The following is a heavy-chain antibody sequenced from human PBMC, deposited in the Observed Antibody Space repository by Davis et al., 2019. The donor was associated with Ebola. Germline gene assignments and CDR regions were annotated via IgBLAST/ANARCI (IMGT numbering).Heavy chain of an antibody. D-gene: IGHD6-13*01. J-gene: IGHJ4*02. Sequence: ASVKVSCKTSGYTFTNYGITWVRQAPGQGLEWMGWINPHNGNTNYAQNVQGRVTMTTDTSTSTAYMEVGTLRSDDTAVYYCARDPKVAALDYWGQGTLVTVSS. CDR3: ARDPKVAALDY. CDR2: INPHNGNT. CDR1: GYTFTNYG. V-gene: IGHV1-18*04.